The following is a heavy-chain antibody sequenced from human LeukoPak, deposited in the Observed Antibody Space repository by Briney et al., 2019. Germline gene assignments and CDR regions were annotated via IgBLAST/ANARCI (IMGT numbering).Heavy chain of an antibody. Sequence: PGGSLRLSCAASGFTFSCHWMMGVGQAPGKGVEWVANIKNDGAEKKYVDYVKGGITICRDNGKNSVYLKMKRLRAEDTAVYYCAKDSYSKGDFWGQGVLVTVSS. CDR2: IKNDGAEK. CDR1: GFTFSCHW. V-gene: IGHV3-7*01. J-gene: IGHJ4*02. CDR3: AKDSYSKGDF. D-gene: IGHD6-13*01.